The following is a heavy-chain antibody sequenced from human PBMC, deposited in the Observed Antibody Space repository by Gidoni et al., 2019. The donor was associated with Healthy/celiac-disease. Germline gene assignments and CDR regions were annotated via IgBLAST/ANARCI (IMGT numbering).Heavy chain of an antibody. J-gene: IGHJ6*02. V-gene: IGHV5-10-1*03. CDR1: GYSFTSYW. CDR3: ARRHHSSSWYFHYYYGMDV. Sequence: EVQLVQSGAEVKKPGQSLRISCKGSGYSFTSYWISWVRQMPGKGLEWRGRIEPSDSYTNYSPSFQGHVTISADKSISTAYLQWSSLKASDTAMYYCARRHHSSSWYFHYYYGMDVWGQGTTVTVSS. D-gene: IGHD6-13*01. CDR2: IEPSDSYT.